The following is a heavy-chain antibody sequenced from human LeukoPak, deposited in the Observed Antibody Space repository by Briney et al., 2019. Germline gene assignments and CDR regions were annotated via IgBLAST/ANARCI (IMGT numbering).Heavy chain of an antibody. CDR3: ARERGLHGEIVVVPAYYMDV. V-gene: IGHV1-69*04. J-gene: IGHJ6*03. CDR2: SIPFLGIA. Sequence: GASEKLSCTASGATFTSYTISWVRHAPGQGHELMGRSIPFLGIANYAHHFHGRVTITADKSTNTHFMELSSLRSEEPAVYYCARERGLHGEIVVVPAYYMDVWGKGTTVTVSS. CDR1: GATFTSYT. D-gene: IGHD2-2*01.